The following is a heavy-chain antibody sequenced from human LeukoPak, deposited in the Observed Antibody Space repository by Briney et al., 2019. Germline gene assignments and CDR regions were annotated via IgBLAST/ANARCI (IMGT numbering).Heavy chain of an antibody. V-gene: IGHV3-48*04. J-gene: IGHJ6*03. CDR1: GFTFSSYS. CDR2: ISSSSSTI. D-gene: IGHD6-6*01. Sequence: PGGSLRLSCAASGFTFSSYSMNWVRQAPGKGLEWVSYISSSSSTIYYADSVKGRFTISRDNAKNSLYLQMNSLRAEDTAVYYCARVLGSSSSSSYYYYYMDVWGKGTTVTVSS. CDR3: ARVLGSSSSSSYYYYYMDV.